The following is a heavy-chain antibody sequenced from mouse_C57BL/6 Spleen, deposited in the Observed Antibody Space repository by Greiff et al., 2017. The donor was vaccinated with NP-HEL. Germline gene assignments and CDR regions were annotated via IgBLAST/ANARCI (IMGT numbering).Heavy chain of an antibody. CDR2: INPNNGGT. CDR1: GYTFTDYY. CDR3: ASYDGSSYDY. J-gene: IGHJ2*01. V-gene: IGHV1-26*01. Sequence: EVQLQQSGPELVKPGASVKLSCKASGYTFTDYYMNWVKQSHGKSLEWIGDINPNNGGTSYNQTFKGKATLTVDKSSSTAYMEHRSLTSEDSAVYYGASYDGSSYDYWGQGTTLTVSS. D-gene: IGHD1-1*01.